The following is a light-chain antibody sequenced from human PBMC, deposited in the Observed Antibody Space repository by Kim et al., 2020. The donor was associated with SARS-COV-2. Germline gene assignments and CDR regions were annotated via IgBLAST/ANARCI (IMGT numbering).Light chain of an antibody. CDR3: RAWDRSTVV. J-gene: IGLJ2*01. V-gene: IGLV3-1*01. Sequence: LSAVQPPSITCSGDTVGDKSPSCDQQKPGQPPVLVIYQHNQRPSGIPERFAGSNSGNTATLTISGTQALDEADYCGRAWDRSTVVFGGGTQLTGL. CDR1: TVGDKS. CDR2: QHN.